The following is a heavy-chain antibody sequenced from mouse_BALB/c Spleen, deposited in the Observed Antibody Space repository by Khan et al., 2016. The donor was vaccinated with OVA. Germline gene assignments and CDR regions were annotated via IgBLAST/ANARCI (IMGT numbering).Heavy chain of an antibody. V-gene: IGHV1-18*01. CDR2: ITPYNGGT. D-gene: IGHD1-1*01. CDR3: ARGGYGGFAY. J-gene: IGHJ3*01. CDR1: GYSFTGYT. Sequence: EVQLQQSGPELVKPGASMKISCKASGYSFTGYTMNWVKQSHGTNLEWIGLITPYNGGTNYNQTFKGTATLTVDKSSSTASMELLSLTSEDSAVYYCARGGYGGFAYWGQGTLVTVSA.